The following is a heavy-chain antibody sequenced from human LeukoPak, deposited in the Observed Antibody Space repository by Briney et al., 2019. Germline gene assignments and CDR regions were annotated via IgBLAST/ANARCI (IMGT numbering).Heavy chain of an antibody. CDR3: ARYFDTSAYHYHFDY. CDR1: GGSISTYY. CDR2: IHYTGST. V-gene: IGHV4-59*01. Sequence: SETLSLTCTVSGGSISTYYWSWLRQPPGKGLEWIGYIHYTGSTNYNPSLKSRGTISVDTSKNQFSLKLSSVTAADTAVYYCARYFDTSAYHYHFDYWGQGTLVTVSS. J-gene: IGHJ4*02. D-gene: IGHD3-22*01.